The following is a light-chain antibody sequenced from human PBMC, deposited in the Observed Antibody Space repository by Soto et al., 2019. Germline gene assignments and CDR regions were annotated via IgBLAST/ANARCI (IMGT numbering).Light chain of an antibody. V-gene: IGKV3-15*01. CDR1: QSVSNN. Sequence: EIVMTQSPATLSVSPGERATLSCRASQSVSNNLAWYQQKPGQAPRLLIYGASTRATGIPARFSGSGSGTEFTLTISSLQSGDFALYYCQQYNNWPRTFGQGTKVDIK. J-gene: IGKJ1*01. CDR3: QQYNNWPRT. CDR2: GAS.